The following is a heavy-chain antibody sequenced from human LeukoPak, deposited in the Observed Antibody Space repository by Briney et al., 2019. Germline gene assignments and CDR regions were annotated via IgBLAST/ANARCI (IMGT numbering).Heavy chain of an antibody. CDR2: VYYSGST. D-gene: IGHD3-10*01. J-gene: IGHJ4*02. V-gene: IGHV4-59*01. Sequence: SETLSLTCSVSGGSFEHYFWSWIRQPPGKGLEWIGYVYYSGSTDYSPSLKSRLAISADTSKNQFSLKLSSVTAADTAVYYCASHRRSHGSEYWGQGTLVTVSS. CDR3: ASHRRSHGSEY. CDR1: GGSFEHYF.